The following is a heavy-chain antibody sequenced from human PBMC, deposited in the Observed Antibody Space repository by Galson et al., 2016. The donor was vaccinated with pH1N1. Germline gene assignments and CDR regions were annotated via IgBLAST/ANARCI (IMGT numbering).Heavy chain of an antibody. J-gene: IGHJ4*02. Sequence: SVKVSCKASGYTFTAYGINWVRQAPGQGLEWMGRISAINASPSYAQKFQGRVAMTSDPPTNTAYMELGSLRSDDTAVYYCACTAAAAYFDYWGQGTLITVSS. V-gene: IGHV1-18*01. D-gene: IGHD6-13*01. CDR1: GYTFTAYG. CDR3: ACTAAAAYFDY. CDR2: ISAINASP.